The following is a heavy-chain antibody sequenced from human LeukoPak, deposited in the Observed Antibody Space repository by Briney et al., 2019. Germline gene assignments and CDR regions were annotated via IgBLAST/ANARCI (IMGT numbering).Heavy chain of an antibody. V-gene: IGHV3-74*01. J-gene: IGHJ4*02. CDR3: AKATGSGSYYFDY. CDR1: GFTFSSYW. Sequence: GGSLRPSCAASGFTFSSYWMHWVRQAPGKGLVWVSRIVSDGSKTRYADSVKGRFTISRDNAKNSLYLQMNSLRAEDMALYYCAKATGSGSYYFDYWGQGTLVTVSS. CDR2: IVSDGSKT. D-gene: IGHD1-26*01.